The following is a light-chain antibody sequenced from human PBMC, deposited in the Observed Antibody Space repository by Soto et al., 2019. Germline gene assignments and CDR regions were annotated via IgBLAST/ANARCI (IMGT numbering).Light chain of an antibody. CDR3: QQSDSTPRT. CDR2: AAS. J-gene: IGKJ1*01. CDR1: QSISNY. V-gene: IGKV1-39*01. Sequence: DIQMTQSPSSLSASVGDRVTITCRASQSISNYLNWYQQKPGKAPKLLIYAASSLQSWVPSRFSGSGSGTDFTLTISRLQPEDFATYYCQQSDSTPRTFGQGTKVDIK.